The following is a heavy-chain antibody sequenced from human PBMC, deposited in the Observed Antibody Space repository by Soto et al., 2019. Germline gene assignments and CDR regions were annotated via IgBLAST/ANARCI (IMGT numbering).Heavy chain of an antibody. Sequence: QITLKESGPTLVKPTQTLTLTCTFSGFSLSTSGVGVGWIRQPPGKALEWLALIYWDDDKRYSPSLKSRLTIPQDSSKIQVVLTMTNMDPVDTATYYCAHRQVVISGYNFGHWGQGTLVPVSS. CDR2: IYWDDDK. CDR3: AHRQVVISGYNFGH. CDR1: GFSLSTSGVG. D-gene: IGHD5-18*01. V-gene: IGHV2-5*02. J-gene: IGHJ5*02.